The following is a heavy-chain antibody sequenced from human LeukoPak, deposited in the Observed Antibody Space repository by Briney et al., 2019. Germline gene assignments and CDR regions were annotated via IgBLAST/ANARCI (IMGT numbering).Heavy chain of an antibody. J-gene: IGHJ4*02. D-gene: IGHD5-18*01. CDR1: GDSISSHYW. CDR3: ARKDYTYGTFDS. CDR2: IYHSGST. Sequence: SGTLSLICAVSGDSISSHYWWSWVRQPPGKGLEWIGEIYHSGSTNYNPSLKSRVTISVDKSKNQFSLKVTSVTAADTAAYYCARKDYTYGTFDSWGLGTLVTVSS. V-gene: IGHV4-4*02.